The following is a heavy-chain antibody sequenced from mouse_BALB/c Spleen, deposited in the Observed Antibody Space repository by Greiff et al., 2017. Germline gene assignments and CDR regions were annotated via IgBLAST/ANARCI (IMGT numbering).Heavy chain of an antibody. V-gene: IGHV1-7*01. CDR2: INPSTGYT. J-gene: IGHJ3*01. CDR1: GYTFTSYW. Sequence: VQLQQSGAELAKPGASVKMSCKASGYTFTSYWMHWVKQRPGQGLEWIGYINPSTGYTEYNQKFKDKATLTADKSSSTAYMQLSSLTSEDSAVYYCASGLPWFAYWGQGTLVTVSA. D-gene: IGHD6-1*01. CDR3: ASGLPWFAY.